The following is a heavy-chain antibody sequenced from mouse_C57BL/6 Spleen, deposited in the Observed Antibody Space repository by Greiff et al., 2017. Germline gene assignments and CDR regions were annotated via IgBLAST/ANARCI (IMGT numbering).Heavy chain of an antibody. D-gene: IGHD1-1*01. CDR1: GFNIKDDY. CDR2: IDPENGDT. J-gene: IGHJ3*01. Sequence: VQLQQSGAELVRPGASVKLSCTASGFNIKDDYMHWVKQRPEQGLEWIGWIDPENGDTEYASKFQGKATITADTSSNTAYLQLSSLPSEDTAVYYCTTGLLSWFAYWGQGTLVTVSA. V-gene: IGHV14-4*01. CDR3: TTGLLSWFAY.